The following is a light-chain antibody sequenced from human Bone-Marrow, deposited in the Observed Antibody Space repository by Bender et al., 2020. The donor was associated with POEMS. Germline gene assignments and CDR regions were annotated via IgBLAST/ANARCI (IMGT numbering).Light chain of an antibody. CDR1: SSDIGSYNL. CDR3: CSYASSTSL. V-gene: IGLV2-23*02. J-gene: IGLJ3*02. CDR2: EVE. Sequence: QSALTQPASVSGSPGQSITISCTGTSSDIGSYNLVSWYQHHPGKAPKLMIYEVEQPPSGVTNRFSGSKSGNTASLTISGLQADDEADYFCCSYASSTSLFGGGTKLTVL.